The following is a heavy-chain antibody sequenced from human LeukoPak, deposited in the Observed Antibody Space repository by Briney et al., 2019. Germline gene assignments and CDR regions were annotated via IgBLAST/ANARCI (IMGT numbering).Heavy chain of an antibody. CDR2: IKKDGSEK. J-gene: IGHJ4*02. V-gene: IGHV3-7*01. D-gene: IGHD5-18*01. Sequence: PGGSLRLSCVASGFTFRSYWMSWVRQAPGKGLEWVANIKKDGSEKYYVDSVKGRFTISRDNAKTSLYLQMNSLRAEDTAVYYCARDLSGVTGYTYGRGIDYWGQGTLVTVSS. CDR3: ARDLSGVTGYTYGRGIDY. CDR1: GFTFRSYW.